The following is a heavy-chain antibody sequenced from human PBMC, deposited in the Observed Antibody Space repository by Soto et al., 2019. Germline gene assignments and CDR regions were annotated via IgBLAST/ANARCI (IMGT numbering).Heavy chain of an antibody. Sequence: GGPVKVSCKASGYTFPSYDINWVGQATGQGLEWMGWMNPNSGNTGYAQKFQGRVTMTRNTSITTAYMELSSLRSEDTVVYYCARSWQGRAADYWGQGTLVTVSS. V-gene: IGHV1-8*01. CDR1: GYTFPSYD. CDR3: ARSWQGRAADY. CDR2: MNPNSGNT. J-gene: IGHJ4*02.